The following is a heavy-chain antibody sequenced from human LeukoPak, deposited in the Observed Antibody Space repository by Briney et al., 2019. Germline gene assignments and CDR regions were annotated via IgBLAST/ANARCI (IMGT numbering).Heavy chain of an antibody. CDR2: IYYSGST. Sequence: SETLSLTCTVSGGSISSYYWSWIRQPPGKGLEWIGYIYYSGSTNYNPSLKSRVTISVDTSKNQFSPERSAVAAADTGVYYCGRRGGGYSSSWYWYFDLWGRGTLVTVSS. D-gene: IGHD6-13*01. J-gene: IGHJ2*01. CDR3: GRRGGGYSSSWYWYFDL. CDR1: GGSISSYY. V-gene: IGHV4-59*01.